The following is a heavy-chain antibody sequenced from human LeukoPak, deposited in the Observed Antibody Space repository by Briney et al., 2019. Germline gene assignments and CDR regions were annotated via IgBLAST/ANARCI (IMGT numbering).Heavy chain of an antibody. CDR2: ISYDGSNK. J-gene: IGHJ6*03. Sequence: GSSLRLSCAASGFTFSSYAMHWVRQAPGKGLEWVALISYDGSNKYNADSVKGRFTISRDNSKNTLYLQMSSLRAEDTAVYYCARGPDYSSSYYYYYYMDVWGKGTTVTVSS. CDR3: ARGPDYSSSYYYYYYMDV. D-gene: IGHD4-11*01. V-gene: IGHV3-30*04. CDR1: GFTFSSYA.